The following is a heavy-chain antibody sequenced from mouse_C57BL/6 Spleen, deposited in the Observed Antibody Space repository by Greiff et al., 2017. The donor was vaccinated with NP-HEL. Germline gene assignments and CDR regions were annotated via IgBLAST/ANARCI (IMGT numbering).Heavy chain of an antibody. J-gene: IGHJ3*01. CDR2: IYPGDGDT. CDR1: GYAFSSYW. CDR3: ARDCYDGYCLFAY. D-gene: IGHD2-3*01. Sequence: VQLQQSGAELVKPGASVKISCKASGYAFSSYWMNWVKQRPGKGLEWIGQIYPGDGDTNYNGKFKGKATLTADKSSSTAYMQLSSLTSEDSAVYFCARDCYDGYCLFAYWGQGTLVTVSA. V-gene: IGHV1-80*01.